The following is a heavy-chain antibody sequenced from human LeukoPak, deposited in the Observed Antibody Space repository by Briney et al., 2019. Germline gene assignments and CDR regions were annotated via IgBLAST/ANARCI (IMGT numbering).Heavy chain of an antibody. CDR3: ARDVAAVSWYIVY. CDR2: INSDGSST. D-gene: IGHD6-13*01. CDR1: GFTFSSYW. V-gene: IGHV3-74*01. J-gene: IGHJ4*02. Sequence: GGSLRLSCAASGFTFSSYWMHWVRQAPGKGLVWVSRINSDGSSTSYADSVKGRFTISRDNAKNTLYLQMNSLRGEDTAVYYCARDVAAVSWYIVYWGQGTLVTVSS.